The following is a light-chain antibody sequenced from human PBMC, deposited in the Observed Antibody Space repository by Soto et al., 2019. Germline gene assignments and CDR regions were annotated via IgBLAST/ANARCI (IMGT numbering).Light chain of an antibody. J-gene: IGKJ1*01. V-gene: IGKV3-15*01. CDR2: GAS. Sequence: EIVVTQSPTTLSVSPGERATLSCRTSQSVNTNFAWYQPKPGQAPRLLIYGASTRATGIPARFSGSGSGTEFTLTISSLQSEDFAVYYCQQYNNWPSWTFGQGTKVDIK. CDR3: QQYNNWPSWT. CDR1: QSVNTN.